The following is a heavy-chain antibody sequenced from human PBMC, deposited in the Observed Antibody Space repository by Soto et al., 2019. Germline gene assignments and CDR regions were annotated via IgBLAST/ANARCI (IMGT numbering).Heavy chain of an antibody. V-gene: IGHV3-64*01. D-gene: IGHD4-17*01. CDR3: ARSTTVTTPLFDY. J-gene: IGHJ4*02. Sequence: GGSLRLSCAASGFTFAGYAMNWVRQAPGKGLEYVSAISSNGGSTYYANSVKGRFTISRDNSKNTLYLQMGSLRAEDMAVYYCARSTTVTTPLFDYWGQGTLVTVSS. CDR2: ISSNGGST. CDR1: GFTFAGYA.